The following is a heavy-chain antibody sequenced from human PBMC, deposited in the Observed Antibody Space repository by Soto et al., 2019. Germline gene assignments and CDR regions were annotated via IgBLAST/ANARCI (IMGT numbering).Heavy chain of an antibody. CDR3: ARSYGSGRHLRPYDY. Sequence: QVQLVQSGAEVKKPGASVKVSCKASGYTFTSYHINWVRQAPGQGLEWMGWISVNNDNTNYVQKLQGRVTMTTDTSTSTAYMVLRSLRSDNKALYYCARSYGSGRHLRPYDYWGQGSLVTGSS. J-gene: IGHJ4*02. CDR1: GYTFTSYH. V-gene: IGHV1-18*01. CDR2: ISVNNDNT. D-gene: IGHD3-10*01.